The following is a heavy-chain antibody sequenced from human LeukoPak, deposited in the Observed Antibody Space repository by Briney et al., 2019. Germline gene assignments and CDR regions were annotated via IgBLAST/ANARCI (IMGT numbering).Heavy chain of an antibody. CDR2: ISSSGSTI. V-gene: IGHV3-48*03. CDR1: GFTFSSYE. D-gene: IGHD4-17*01. Sequence: GSLRLSCAASGFTFSSYEMNWVRQAPGKGLEWVSYISSSGSTIYYADSVKGRFTISRDNAKNSLYLQMNSLRAEDTAVYYYASLPTVTTHHFDYRGQGTLVTVSS. J-gene: IGHJ4*02. CDR3: ASLPTVTTHHFDY.